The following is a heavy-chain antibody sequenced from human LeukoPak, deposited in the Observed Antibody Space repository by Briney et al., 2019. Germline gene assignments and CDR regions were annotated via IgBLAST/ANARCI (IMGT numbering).Heavy chain of an antibody. CDR1: GYTFTGYY. J-gene: IGHJ6*02. Sequence: ASVKVSCKASGYTFTGYYMHWMRQAPGQGLEWMGWIDPNSGGTNYAQKFQGRVTMTRDTSISTAYMELSRLRSDDTAVYYCARDPYDFWSGYQYYYYYGMDVWGQGTTVTVSS. CDR2: IDPNSGGT. V-gene: IGHV1-2*02. D-gene: IGHD3-3*01. CDR3: ARDPYDFWSGYQYYYYYGMDV.